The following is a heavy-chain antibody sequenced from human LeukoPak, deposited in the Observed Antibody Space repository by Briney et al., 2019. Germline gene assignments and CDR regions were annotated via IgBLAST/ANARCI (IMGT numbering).Heavy chain of an antibody. J-gene: IGHJ4*02. CDR2: ISGSGGST. CDR1: GFTFSSYA. D-gene: IGHD6-19*01. Sequence: PGGSLRLSYAASGFTFSSYAMSWVRQAPGKGLEWVSAISGSGGSTYYADSVKGRFTISRDTSKNTLYLQMNSLRAEDTAVYYCAKGARGGGYSSGWYGGLDYWGQGTLVTVSS. V-gene: IGHV3-23*01. CDR3: AKGARGGGYSSGWYGGLDY.